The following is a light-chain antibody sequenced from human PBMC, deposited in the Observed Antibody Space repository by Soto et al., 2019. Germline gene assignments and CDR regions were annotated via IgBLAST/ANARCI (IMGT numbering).Light chain of an antibody. V-gene: IGKV3-20*01. CDR3: QQYGSSPPT. J-gene: IGKJ4*01. Sequence: EIVLTQSPGTLSLSPGERATLSCRASQSVSSSYLAWYQQKPGQAPRLLIYGASSRATGIPDRFSGSGSGTDFTLTISRLETEDFAVYYCQQYGSSPPTVGGGTKGDIK. CDR2: GAS. CDR1: QSVSSSY.